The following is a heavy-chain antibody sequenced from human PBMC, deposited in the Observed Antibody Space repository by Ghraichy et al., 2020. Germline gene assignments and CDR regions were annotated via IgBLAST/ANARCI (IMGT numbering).Heavy chain of an antibody. Sequence: GGSLRLSCAASGFAFTTYSMHWVRQAPGKGLEWVAVISHDGTTTYNADFGRGRFAISRANSKNTVFLLMNGLRAEDTAVYYCARDIKSSSWSYYFYAMDVWGQGTTVTVSS. D-gene: IGHD6-13*01. CDR3: ARDIKSSSWSYYFYAMDV. CDR2: ISHDGTTT. V-gene: IGHV3-30*09. J-gene: IGHJ6*02. CDR1: GFAFTTYS.